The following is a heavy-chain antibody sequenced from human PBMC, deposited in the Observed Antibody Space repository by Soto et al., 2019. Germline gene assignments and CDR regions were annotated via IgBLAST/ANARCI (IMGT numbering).Heavy chain of an antibody. J-gene: IGHJ5*02. CDR1: GYSIREGYY. Sequence: PSETLSLTCSVSGYSIREGYYWGWIRQAPGKGLEWIVSVYHSGSRYYNPSLKSRVTLSVDTSKNQFSLNLASVTAADTAVYYCARVNYYDNPKWFDPWGQGSLVTVSS. V-gene: IGHV4-38-2*02. D-gene: IGHD3-22*01. CDR2: VYHSGSR. CDR3: ARVNYYDNPKWFDP.